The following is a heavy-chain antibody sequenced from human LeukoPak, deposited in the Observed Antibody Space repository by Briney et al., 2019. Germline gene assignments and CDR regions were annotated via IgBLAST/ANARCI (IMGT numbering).Heavy chain of an antibody. Sequence: PGGSLRLSCAASGFTFSSYGMHWVRQAPGKGLEWVAVISYDGSNKYYADSVKGRFTISRDNSKNTLYLQMNSLKTEDTAVYYCTTRRLRVTAGLIGYWGQGTLVTVSS. V-gene: IGHV3-30*03. J-gene: IGHJ4*02. CDR1: GFTFSSYG. D-gene: IGHD2-21*02. CDR2: ISYDGSNK. CDR3: TTRRLRVTAGLIGY.